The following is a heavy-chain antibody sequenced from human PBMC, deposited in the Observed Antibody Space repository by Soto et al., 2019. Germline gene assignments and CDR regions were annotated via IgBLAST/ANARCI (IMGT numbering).Heavy chain of an antibody. CDR2: IYYSGST. CDR1: GGSISSYY. D-gene: IGHD3-10*01. CDR3: ARAPPPTMVRGVDWFDP. V-gene: IGHV4-59*01. Sequence: PSETLSLTCTVSGGSISSYYWSWIRQPPGKGLEWIGYIYYSGSTNYNPSLKSRVTISVDTSKNQFSLKLSSVTAADTAVYYCARAPPPTMVRGVDWFDPWGQGTLVTVSS. J-gene: IGHJ5*02.